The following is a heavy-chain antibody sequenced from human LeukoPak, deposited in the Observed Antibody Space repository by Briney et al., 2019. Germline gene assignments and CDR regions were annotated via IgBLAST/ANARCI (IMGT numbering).Heavy chain of an antibody. CDR2: IYYSGST. CDR1: GGSISSYY. D-gene: IGHD3-3*01. V-gene: IGHV4-59*01. Sequence: PSETLSLTCTVSGGSISSYYWSWIRQPPGKGLEWIGYIYYSGSTNYNPSLKSRVTISVDTSKNQFSLKLSSVTAADTAVYYCARGKRITIFGVVSLYYYYGMDVWGQGTTVTVSS. CDR3: ARGKRITIFGVVSLYYYYGMDV. J-gene: IGHJ6*02.